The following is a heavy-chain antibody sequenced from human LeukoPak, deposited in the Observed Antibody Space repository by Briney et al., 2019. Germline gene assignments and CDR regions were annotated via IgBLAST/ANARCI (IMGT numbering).Heavy chain of an antibody. Sequence: PSETLSLTCTVSGGSISSYYWSWIRQPPGKGLEWIGYIYYSGSTNYNPSLKSRVTISLDTSKNQFSLNLSSVTAADTAVYYCARKSFHTSSHDYWGQGTLVTVSS. D-gene: IGHD6-13*01. CDR3: ARKSFHTSSHDY. J-gene: IGHJ4*02. CDR2: IYYSGST. V-gene: IGHV4-59*01. CDR1: GGSISSYY.